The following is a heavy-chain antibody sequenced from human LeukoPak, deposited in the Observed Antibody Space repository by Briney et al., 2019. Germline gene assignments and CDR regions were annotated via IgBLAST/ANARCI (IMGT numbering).Heavy chain of an antibody. V-gene: IGHV1-69*13. CDR3: VRGGDGFEHFRY. Sequence: SVKVSCKASGGTFSQFVISWVRQAPGQGLEWMGGIVPVFKTAQYAEKFQGRVTIIADESTRTGYLELSGLTSEDTAMYYCVRGGDGFEHFRYWGQGTQVTVSS. D-gene: IGHD5-24*01. J-gene: IGHJ1*01. CDR2: IVPVFKTA. CDR1: GGTFSQFV.